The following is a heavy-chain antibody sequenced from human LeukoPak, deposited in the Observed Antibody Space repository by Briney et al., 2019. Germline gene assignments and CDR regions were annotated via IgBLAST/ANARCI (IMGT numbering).Heavy chain of an antibody. Sequence: GKSLRLSCAASGFTFSNYGMHWVRQAPGKGLEWVAVISYDGSNKYYADSVKGRFTISRDNSKNTLYLQMNSLRAEDTAVYYCEKDRGVVVYDSSGYWFSWGQGTMVTVSS. CDR3: EKDRGVVVYDSSGYWFS. V-gene: IGHV3-30*18. J-gene: IGHJ5*02. CDR2: ISYDGSNK. CDR1: GFTFSNYG. D-gene: IGHD3-22*01.